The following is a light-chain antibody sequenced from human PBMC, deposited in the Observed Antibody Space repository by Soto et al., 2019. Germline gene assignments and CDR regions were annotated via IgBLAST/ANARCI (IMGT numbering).Light chain of an antibody. CDR3: AAWDDSLNAYV. J-gene: IGLJ1*01. Sequence: QSVLTQPPSASGTPGQRITISCSGSSSNIGTNTVNWYQQLPGTAPKLLIYTNDQRPSGVPDRFSGSKSGTSASLAISGLHSEVEADYYCAAWDDSLNAYVFGTGTKVTVL. CDR2: TND. CDR1: SSNIGTNT. V-gene: IGLV1-44*01.